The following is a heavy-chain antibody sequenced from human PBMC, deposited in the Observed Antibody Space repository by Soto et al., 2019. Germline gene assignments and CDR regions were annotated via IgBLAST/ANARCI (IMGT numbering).Heavy chain of an antibody. D-gene: IGHD2-2*01. J-gene: IGHJ6*02. CDR1: GFTLSNAW. CDR3: TPDSSSWAYSNYHHMNV. CDR2: IKSKADGGTT. V-gene: IGHV3-15*01. Sequence: EVQLVESGGGLVKPGGSLRLSCAASGFTLSNAWMSWVRQGPGKGLEWLGRIKSKADGGTTDYAAPGEGRFTISREDAKNMLYLQMNSLKTEDTGVYYCTPDSSSWAYSNYHHMNVWGQVTTVTVSS.